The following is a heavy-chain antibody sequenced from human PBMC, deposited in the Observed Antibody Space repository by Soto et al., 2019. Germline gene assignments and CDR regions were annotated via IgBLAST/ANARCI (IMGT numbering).Heavy chain of an antibody. Sequence: PGGSLRLSCAASGFTFSSYSMNWVRQAPGKGLEWVSSISSSTSYRYYADSVEGRFTISRDNAKNSLYLQMNSLRAEDTAVYYCAREPIYGDFDYWGQGTLVTVSS. CDR2: ISSSTSYR. J-gene: IGHJ4*02. CDR1: GFTFSSYS. V-gene: IGHV3-21*01. D-gene: IGHD4-17*01. CDR3: AREPIYGDFDY.